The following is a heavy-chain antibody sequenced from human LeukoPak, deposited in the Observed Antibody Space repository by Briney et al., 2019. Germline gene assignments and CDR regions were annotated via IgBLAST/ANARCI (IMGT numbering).Heavy chain of an antibody. CDR2: TYYRSKWYN. J-gene: IGHJ5*02. Sequence: SQTLSLTCAISGDSVSSNSAAWNWIRQSPSRGLEWLGRTYYRSKWYNDYAVSVKSRITINPDTSKNQFSLQLNSVTPEDTAVYYCARDVEKSSRGYSGYDWTDWSDPWGQGTLVTVSS. CDR1: GDSVSSNSAA. V-gene: IGHV6-1*01. D-gene: IGHD5-12*01. CDR3: ARDVEKSSRGYSGYDWTDWSDP.